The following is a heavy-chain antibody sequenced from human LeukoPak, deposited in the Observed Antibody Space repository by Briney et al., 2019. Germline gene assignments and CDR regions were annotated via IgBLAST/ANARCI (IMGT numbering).Heavy chain of an antibody. CDR2: IYSGSST. CDR3: ARDWRVASYYYYGMDV. CDR1: GFTVSSNH. V-gene: IGHV3-53*01. D-gene: IGHD2-21*01. J-gene: IGHJ6*02. Sequence: GGSLRLSCAASGFTVSSNHMSWVRQAPGKGLEWDSVIYSGSSTYYADSVKGRFTISRDNSKNTLYLQMNSLRAEDTAVYYCARDWRVASYYYYGMDVWGQGTTVTVSS.